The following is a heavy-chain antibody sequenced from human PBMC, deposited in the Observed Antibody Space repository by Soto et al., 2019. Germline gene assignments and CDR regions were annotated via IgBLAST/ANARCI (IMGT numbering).Heavy chain of an antibody. V-gene: IGHV3-23*01. CDR1: GFAFSTYA. Sequence: VQLLESGGGLVQPGGSLRLSSAAFGFAFSTYAMNWFRQAPGKGLEWVSAISGSGTGTNYADSVKGRFTISRDNSKNTLYLQLNSLRAEDTAIYYCAKAYSSSLDYYSYVMEVWGQGTTVTVSS. J-gene: IGHJ6*02. CDR2: ISGSGTGT. D-gene: IGHD6-6*01. CDR3: AKAYSSSLDYYSYVMEV.